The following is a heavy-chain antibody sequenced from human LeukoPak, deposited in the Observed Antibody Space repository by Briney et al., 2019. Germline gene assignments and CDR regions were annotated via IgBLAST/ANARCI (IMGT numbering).Heavy chain of an antibody. D-gene: IGHD3-10*01. J-gene: IGHJ4*02. CDR1: GFTFGDHA. Sequence: GGSLRLSCSASGFTFGDHAMSWVRQAPGKGLGWVVFIRSKGYGGTTEYAASVEGRFSLSRDDSKSFVYLQMSSLKTEDTAVYYCTRVRSGNDFDYWGQGTLVTVSS. V-gene: IGHV3-49*04. CDR2: IRSKGYGGTT. CDR3: TRVRSGNDFDY.